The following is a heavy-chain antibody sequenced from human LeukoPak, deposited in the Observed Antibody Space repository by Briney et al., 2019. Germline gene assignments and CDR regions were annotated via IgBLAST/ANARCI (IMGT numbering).Heavy chain of an antibody. Sequence: GGSLRLSCAASGFTFSSYSMNWVRQAPGKGLEWVSSIRSSSSCIYYADSVKGRFTISRDNAKNSLYLQMNSLRAEDTAVYYCARTKMATTNWFDPWGQGTLVTVSS. V-gene: IGHV3-21*01. CDR1: GFTFSSYS. D-gene: IGHD5-24*01. CDR3: ARTKMATTNWFDP. J-gene: IGHJ5*02. CDR2: IRSSSSCI.